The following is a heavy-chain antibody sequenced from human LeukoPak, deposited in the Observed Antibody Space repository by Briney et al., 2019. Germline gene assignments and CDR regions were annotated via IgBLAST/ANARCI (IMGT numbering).Heavy chain of an antibody. Sequence: GGSLRLSCAASGFTFSSYAMSWVRQAPGKGLEWVAVVWHGEGNKYYVDSVKGRFTISRDNSKNTVYLEMNSLRTEDTAIYYCAKGGRDTSLYYFDYWGQGALVTVSS. CDR2: VWHGEGNK. CDR3: AKGGRDTSLYYFDY. CDR1: GFTFSSYA. V-gene: IGHV3-30*02. D-gene: IGHD2-15*01. J-gene: IGHJ4*02.